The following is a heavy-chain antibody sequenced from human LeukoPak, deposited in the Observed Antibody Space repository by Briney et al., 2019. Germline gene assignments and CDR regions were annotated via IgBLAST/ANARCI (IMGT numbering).Heavy chain of an antibody. CDR1: GGSISSYY. V-gene: IGHV4-59*01. J-gene: IGHJ4*02. CDR3: ARDEGIAAQFDF. Sequence: PSETLSLTCTVSGGSISSYYWSWIRQPPGKGLEWIGYIYYSGSTNYNPSLKSRVTISVDTSKNQFSLKLSSVTAADTAIYYCARDEGIAAQFDFWGQGMLVTVSS. CDR2: IYYSGST. D-gene: IGHD6-6*01.